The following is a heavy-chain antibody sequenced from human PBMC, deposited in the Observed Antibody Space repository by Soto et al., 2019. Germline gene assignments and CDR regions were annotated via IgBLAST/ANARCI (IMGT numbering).Heavy chain of an antibody. J-gene: IGHJ6*03. Sequence: PAGSLRLSCAASGFTVSSNYMSWVRQAPGKGLEWVSVIYSGGSTYYADSVKGRFTISRDNSKNTLYLQMNSLRAEDTAVYYCARVTTIFGVAGYYMDVWGKGTTVTVSS. D-gene: IGHD3-3*01. CDR3: ARVTTIFGVAGYYMDV. CDR1: GFTVSSNY. CDR2: IYSGGST. V-gene: IGHV3-66*01.